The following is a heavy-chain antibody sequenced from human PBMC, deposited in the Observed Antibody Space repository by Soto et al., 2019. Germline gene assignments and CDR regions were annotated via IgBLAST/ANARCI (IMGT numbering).Heavy chain of an antibody. CDR2: IIPILGVT. CDR3: ARGGGNYGLDV. V-gene: IGHV1-69*02. Sequence: QVNLVQSGAEVQKPGSSVKVSCKASGGTFSSYTFSWVRQAPGQGLEWMGRIIPILGVTKYAEKFQGRVTITADKSTSTAYMELSSLRSEDTAVYYCARGGGNYGLDVWGQGTTVTVSS. CDR1: GGTFSSYT. D-gene: IGHD1-26*01. J-gene: IGHJ6*02.